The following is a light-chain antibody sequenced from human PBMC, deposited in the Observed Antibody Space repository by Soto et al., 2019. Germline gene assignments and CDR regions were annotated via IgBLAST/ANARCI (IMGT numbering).Light chain of an antibody. CDR2: EVS. Sequence: QSALTQPASVSGSPGQSITISCTGTSSDVGGYNYVSWYQQHPGKAPKLMIYEVSNRPSGVSDRFSGSKSGNTASLTLSGLQAEDEADYYRSSYTSSSTLYVFGTGTKVTVL. J-gene: IGLJ1*01. CDR3: SSYTSSSTLYV. CDR1: SSDVGGYNY. V-gene: IGLV2-14*01.